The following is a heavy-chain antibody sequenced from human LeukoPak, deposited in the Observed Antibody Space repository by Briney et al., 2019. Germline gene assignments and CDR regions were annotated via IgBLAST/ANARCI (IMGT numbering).Heavy chain of an antibody. CDR3: ASAQGIVEEV. CDR2: ITHSGST. J-gene: IGHJ4*02. V-gene: IGHV4-34*01. Sequence: KPSETLSLTCAVYGGSFSGYYWSWIRQPPGKGLEWIGEITHSGSTNYNPSLKSRVTISVDTSKNQFSLKLSSVTAADTAVYYCASAQGIVEEVWGQGTLVTVSS. D-gene: IGHD2-15*01. CDR1: GGSFSGYY.